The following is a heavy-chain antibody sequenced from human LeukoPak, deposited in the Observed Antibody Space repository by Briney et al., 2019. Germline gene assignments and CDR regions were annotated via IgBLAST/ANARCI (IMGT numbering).Heavy chain of an antibody. Sequence: GGSLRLSCAASGFTVSSNYMSWVRQAPGKGLEWVSVIYGGGSTYYADSVKGRFTISRDNSKNTLYLQMNSLRAEDTAVYYCARDGYNENAFDIWGQGTMVTVSS. D-gene: IGHD5-24*01. V-gene: IGHV3-53*01. CDR3: ARDGYNENAFDI. CDR2: IYGGGST. J-gene: IGHJ3*02. CDR1: GFTVSSNY.